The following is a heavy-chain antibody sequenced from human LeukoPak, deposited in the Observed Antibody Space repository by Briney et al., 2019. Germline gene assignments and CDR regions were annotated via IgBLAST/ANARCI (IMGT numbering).Heavy chain of an antibody. D-gene: IGHD3-16*01. J-gene: IGHJ4*02. V-gene: IGHV3-30-3*01. CDR2: ISYDGSNK. CDR1: GFTFSSYA. Sequence: QPGRSLRLSCAASGFTFSSYAMHWVRQAPGKGLEWVAVISYDGSNKYYADSVKGRFTISRDNSKNTLYLQMNSLRAEDTAVYYCATVGVYWGQGTLVTVSS. CDR3: ATVGVY.